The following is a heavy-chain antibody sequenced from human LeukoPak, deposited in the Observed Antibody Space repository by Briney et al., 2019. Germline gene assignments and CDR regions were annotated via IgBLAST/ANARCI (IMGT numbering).Heavy chain of an antibody. J-gene: IGHJ4*02. Sequence: PGGSLRLSCAASGFTSSSYAMSWVRQAPGKGLEWVSAISGSGGSTYYADSVKGRFTISRDNSKNMLYLQMNSLRAEDTAVYYCAKIWFRELLSPFDYWGQGTLVTVSS. CDR3: AKIWFRELLSPFDY. V-gene: IGHV3-23*01. CDR1: GFTSSSYA. CDR2: ISGSGGST. D-gene: IGHD3-10*01.